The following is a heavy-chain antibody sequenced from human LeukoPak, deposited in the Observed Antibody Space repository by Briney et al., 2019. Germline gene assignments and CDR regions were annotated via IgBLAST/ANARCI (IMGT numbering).Heavy chain of an antibody. V-gene: IGHV1-3*01. D-gene: IGHD2-15*01. J-gene: IGHJ6*02. CDR3: ARFFIGDYDYGMDV. CDR2: INAGNGNT. CDR1: GYTFTSYA. Sequence: GASVKVSCKASGYTFTSYAMHWVRQAPGQRLEWMGWINAGNGNTKYSQKFQGRVTITRDTSASTAYMELSSLRSEDTAVYYCARFFIGDYDYGMDVWGQGTTVTVSS.